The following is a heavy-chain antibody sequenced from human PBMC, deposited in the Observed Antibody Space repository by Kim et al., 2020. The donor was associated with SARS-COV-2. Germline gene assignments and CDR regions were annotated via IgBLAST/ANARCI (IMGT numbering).Heavy chain of an antibody. CDR3: ASLITMIRYYYGMDV. CDR2: INHSGST. D-gene: IGHD3-22*01. Sequence: SETLSLTCAVYGGSFSGYYWSWIRQPPGKGLEWIGEINHSGSTNYNPSLKSRVTISVDTSKNQFSLKLSSVTAADTAVYYCASLITMIRYYYGMDVWGQG. J-gene: IGHJ6*02. V-gene: IGHV4-34*01. CDR1: GGSFSGYY.